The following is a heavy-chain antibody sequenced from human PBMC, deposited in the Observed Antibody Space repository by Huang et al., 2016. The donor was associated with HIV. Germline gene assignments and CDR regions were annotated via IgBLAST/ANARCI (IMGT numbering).Heavy chain of an antibody. V-gene: IGHV1-2*02. CDR1: GYDFTGYF. CDR2: INPNSDVA. Sequence: QVQMVQSGAEVKKPGASVKASCKTSGYDFTGYFLHWVRQAPGQGLEWMGWINPNSDVAVYAQKFRGRVTMTTDKAVTTAYMELNVLTSDDTAMYYCARAPPDHWGQGTLVTVSS. CDR3: ARAPPDH. J-gene: IGHJ5*02.